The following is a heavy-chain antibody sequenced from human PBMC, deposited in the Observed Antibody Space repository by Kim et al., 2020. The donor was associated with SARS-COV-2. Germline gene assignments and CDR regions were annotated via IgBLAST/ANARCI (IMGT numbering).Heavy chain of an antibody. D-gene: IGHD1-26*01. CDR2: IYYSGST. V-gene: IGHV4-59*08. J-gene: IGHJ5*02. CDR3: ARHEAPGVIGGYSDDDWFDP. Sequence: SETLSLTCTVSGGSISSYYWSWIRQPPGKGLEWIGYIYYSGSTNYNPSLKSRVTISVDTSKNQFSLKLSSVTAADTAVYYCARHEAPGVIGGYSDDDWFDPWGQGTLVTVSS. CDR1: GGSISSYY.